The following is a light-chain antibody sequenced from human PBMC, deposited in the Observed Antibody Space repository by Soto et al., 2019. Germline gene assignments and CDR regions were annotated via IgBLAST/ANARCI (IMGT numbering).Light chain of an antibody. J-gene: IGKJ1*01. CDR2: GAS. Sequence: PGETATLSCMASESVAFSYLAWYQQRPGQAPRLLIYGASSRATGVPARFSGSESGTDFTLTISRLEPEDFAVYFCQQYGDTPGTFGQGT. V-gene: IGKV3-20*01. CDR3: QQYGDTPGT. CDR1: ESVAFSY.